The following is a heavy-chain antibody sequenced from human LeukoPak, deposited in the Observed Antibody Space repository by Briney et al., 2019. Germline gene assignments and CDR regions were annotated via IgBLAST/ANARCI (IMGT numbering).Heavy chain of an antibody. V-gene: IGHV4-4*07. J-gene: IGHJ1*01. CDR2: IYSSWST. CDR1: DGSISTYY. D-gene: IGHD3-22*01. CDR3: ARAAYGIVAVSRFQH. Sequence: SETLSLTCTVSDGSISTYYWSWIRQPAGKGLEWIGRIYSSWSTDYNPSLKSRVTMSVDTSRNQPSLNLRSVTAADTAVYYCARAAYGIVAVSRFQHWGQXTLVTVSS.